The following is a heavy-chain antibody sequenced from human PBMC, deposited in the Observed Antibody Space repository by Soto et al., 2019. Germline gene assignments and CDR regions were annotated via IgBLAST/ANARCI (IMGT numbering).Heavy chain of an antibody. CDR1: GYTFTSYG. CDR3: ASVVGALGHWFDP. V-gene: IGHV1-18*01. Sequence: QVQLVQSGGEVKKPGASVKVSCKASGYTFTSYGISWVRQAPGQGLEWMGRISAYNGNTNYAQKLQGRVTMTTDTATSTAYRELRSLGSADTAVYYCASVVGALGHWFDPWGQGTLVTVSS. J-gene: IGHJ5*02. D-gene: IGHD2-15*01. CDR2: ISAYNGNT.